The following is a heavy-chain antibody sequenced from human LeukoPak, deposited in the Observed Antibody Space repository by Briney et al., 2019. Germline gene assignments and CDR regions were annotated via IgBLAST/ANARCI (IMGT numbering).Heavy chain of an antibody. CDR1: GFTISSDY. J-gene: IGHJ4*02. Sequence: PGGSLRLSCAVSGFTISSDYMTWVRQAPGKGLEWVSVIYSGGGTYYADSVKGRFTISRDNSKSTLYLQVSNLKAEDTAVYYCATHPGGYWGQGTLVTVSS. V-gene: IGHV3-53*01. D-gene: IGHD3-10*01. CDR3: ATHPGGY. CDR2: IYSGGGT.